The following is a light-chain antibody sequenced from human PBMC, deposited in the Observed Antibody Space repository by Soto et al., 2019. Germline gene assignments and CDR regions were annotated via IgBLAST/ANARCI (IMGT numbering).Light chain of an antibody. CDR3: SSYTSSSPWV. Sequence: QSALTQPASVSGSPGQSITISCTGTSSDVGGYNYVSWYQQHRGKAPKLMIYEVSNRPSGVSNRFSGSKSGNTASLTISGLQAEDEADYYCSSYTSSSPWVFGGGTQLTVL. J-gene: IGLJ3*02. CDR1: SSDVGGYNY. CDR2: EVS. V-gene: IGLV2-14*01.